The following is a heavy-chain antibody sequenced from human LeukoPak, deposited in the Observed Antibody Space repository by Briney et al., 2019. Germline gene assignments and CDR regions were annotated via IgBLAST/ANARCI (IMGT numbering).Heavy chain of an antibody. D-gene: IGHD4/OR15-4a*01. CDR1: SGSIRSYY. V-gene: IGHV4-59*12. J-gene: IGHJ5*02. CDR3: ARSTMVNTATGWFDP. Sequence: SETLSLTCTVSSGSIRSYYWSWIRQPPGKGLEWIGYIYGSGSTNFNPSLKSRVTMSVDTSKNRISLKLSFVTAADTAMYYCARSTMVNTATGWFDPWGQGTLVTVSS. CDR2: IYGSGST.